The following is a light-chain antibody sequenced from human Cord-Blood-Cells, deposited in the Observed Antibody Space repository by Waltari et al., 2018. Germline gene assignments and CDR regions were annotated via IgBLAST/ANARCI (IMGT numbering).Light chain of an antibody. CDR3: QQYDNLPLT. J-gene: IGKJ4*01. Sequence: DIQMTQSPSSLSASVGDRVTITCQASQDISNYLNWYQQKPVKVPKLLIYDASNLETGVPSRFSGSGSGTDFTFTISSLQPEDIATYYCQQYDNLPLTFGGGTKVEIK. V-gene: IGKV1-33*01. CDR2: DAS. CDR1: QDISNY.